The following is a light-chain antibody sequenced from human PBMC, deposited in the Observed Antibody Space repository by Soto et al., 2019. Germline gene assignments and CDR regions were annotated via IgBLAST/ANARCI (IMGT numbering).Light chain of an antibody. CDR1: QSVSSNN. Sequence: EIVLTQSPGTLSLSPGERATLSCRASQSVSSNNLAWYQQRPGQAPRVVIYGASTRATGIPERFSGSGSGTDFTLTISRLEPDDFATYYCQQYHSYSPLTFGGGTKVEIK. J-gene: IGKJ4*01. V-gene: IGKV3-20*01. CDR3: QQYHSYSPLT. CDR2: GAS.